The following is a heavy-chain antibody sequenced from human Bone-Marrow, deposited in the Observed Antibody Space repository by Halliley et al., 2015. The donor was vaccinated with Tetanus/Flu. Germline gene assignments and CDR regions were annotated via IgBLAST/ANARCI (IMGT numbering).Heavy chain of an antibody. Sequence: SLRLSCAASGFTFRTYSMNWVRQAPGKGLEWVSSITSSSDYIYYADSVKGRFTISRDNAKNSLYLQMNSLRAEDTAVYYCARDKGGGIRAVSFDSGGQGTLLSLPS. CDR3: ARDKGGGIRAVSFDS. V-gene: IGHV3-21*01. CDR1: GFTFRTYS. D-gene: IGHD3-16*02. J-gene: IGHJ3*02. CDR2: ITSSSDYI.